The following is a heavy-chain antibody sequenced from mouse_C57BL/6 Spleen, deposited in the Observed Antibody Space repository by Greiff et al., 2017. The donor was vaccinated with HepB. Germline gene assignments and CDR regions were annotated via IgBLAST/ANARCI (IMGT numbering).Heavy chain of an antibody. J-gene: IGHJ2*01. CDR1: GYSITSGYD. CDR3: ARGEYYYGSSYSFPYYFDY. CDR2: ISYSGST. D-gene: IGHD1-1*01. Sequence: DVQLQESGPGMVKPSQSLSLTCTVTGYSITSGYDWHWIRHFPGNKLEWMGYISYSGSTNYNPSLKSRISITHDTSKNHFFLKLNSVTTEDTATYYCARGEYYYGSSYSFPYYFDYWGQGTTLTVSS. V-gene: IGHV3-1*01.